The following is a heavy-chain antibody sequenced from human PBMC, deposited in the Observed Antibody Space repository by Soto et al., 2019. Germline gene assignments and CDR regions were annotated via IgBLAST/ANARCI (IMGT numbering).Heavy chain of an antibody. Sequence: PETLSLTCTVSAGSISPYYWSWIRRPTGRGLEWIGYIYYSGSTNYNPSLKSRVTISVDTSKNQFSLKLSSVTAADTAVYYCARDIGGYYDSSSYANWGQGTLVTVSS. D-gene: IGHD3-22*01. J-gene: IGHJ4*02. V-gene: IGHV4-59*01. CDR3: ARDIGGYYDSSSYAN. CDR1: AGSISPYY. CDR2: IYYSGST.